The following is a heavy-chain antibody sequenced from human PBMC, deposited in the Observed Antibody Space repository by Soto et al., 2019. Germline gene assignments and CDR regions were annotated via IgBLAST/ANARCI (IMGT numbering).Heavy chain of an antibody. D-gene: IGHD3-10*01. Sequence: GGSLRLSCAGSGFTFSNAWMNWVRQAPGKGLEWVGRVKSKTHGGTTDYAAPVKGRFTISRDDSENTVFLQMNSLKTEDTAVYYCATGGYYPDYWGQGTLVPVYS. CDR3: ATGGYYPDY. V-gene: IGHV3-15*01. CDR2: VKSKTHGGTT. CDR1: GFTFSNAW. J-gene: IGHJ4*02.